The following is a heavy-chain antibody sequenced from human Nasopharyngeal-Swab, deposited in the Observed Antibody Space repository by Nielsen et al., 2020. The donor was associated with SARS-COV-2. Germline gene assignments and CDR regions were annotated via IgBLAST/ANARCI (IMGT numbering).Heavy chain of an antibody. CDR2: ISWNSGSI. J-gene: IGHJ4*02. D-gene: IGHD4-17*01. CDR3: AKDRGSDYGDQLDY. Sequence: SLKISCAASGFTFDDYAMHWVRQAPGKGLEWVSGISWNSGSIDYADSVKGRFTISRDNSKNTLYLQMNSLRTEDTATFYCAKDRGSDYGDQLDYWGQGTLVTVSS. CDR1: GFTFDDYA. V-gene: IGHV3-9*01.